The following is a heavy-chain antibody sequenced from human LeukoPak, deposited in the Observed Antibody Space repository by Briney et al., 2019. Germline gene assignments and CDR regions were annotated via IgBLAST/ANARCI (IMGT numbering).Heavy chain of an antibody. CDR3: AADTPVPLAQIDY. V-gene: IGHV3-15*01. CDR1: GFTFSNVW. CDR2: IKSKTDGGTT. Sequence: GGSLRLSCAASGFTFSNVWMSWVRQAPGKGLEWVGRIKSKTDGGTTDYAAPVKGRFSISRDDSTNTVYLQMNSLITEDTAIYYCAADTPVPLAQIDYWGQGALVTVSS. D-gene: IGHD2/OR15-2a*01. J-gene: IGHJ4*02.